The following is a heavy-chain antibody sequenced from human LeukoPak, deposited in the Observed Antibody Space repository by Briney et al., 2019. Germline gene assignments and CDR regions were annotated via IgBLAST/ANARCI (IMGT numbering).Heavy chain of an antibody. V-gene: IGHV1-18*01. D-gene: IGHD4-23*01. CDR2: ISAYNGNT. Sequence: ASVKVSCKASGYTFTSYGISWVRKAPGQGLEWMGWISAYNGNTNYAQKLQGRVTMTTDTSTSTAYMELRSLRSDDTAVYYCARSTVVRGYFQHWGQGTLVTVSS. CDR1: GYTFTSYG. J-gene: IGHJ1*01. CDR3: ARSTVVRGYFQH.